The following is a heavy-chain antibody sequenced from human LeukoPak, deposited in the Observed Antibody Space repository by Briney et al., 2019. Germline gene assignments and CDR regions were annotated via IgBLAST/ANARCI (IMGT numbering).Heavy chain of an antibody. J-gene: IGHJ6*03. CDR1: GFTFSSYA. Sequence: SGGSLRLSCAASGFTFSSYAMHWVRQAPGKGLEWVAVISYDGSNKYYADSVKGRFTISRDNSKNTLYLQMNSLRAEDTAVYYCARDAYYYDSSGYYYYYYYMDVWGKGTTVTVSS. V-gene: IGHV3-30*04. CDR3: ARDAYYYDSSGYYYYYYYMDV. CDR2: ISYDGSNK. D-gene: IGHD3-22*01.